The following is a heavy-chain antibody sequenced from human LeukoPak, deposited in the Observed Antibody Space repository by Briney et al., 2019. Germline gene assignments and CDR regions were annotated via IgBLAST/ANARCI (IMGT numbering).Heavy chain of an antibody. CDR2: VYYSGST. CDR3: ARAGGWSPYNWFDP. V-gene: IGHV4-39*07. J-gene: IGHJ5*02. CDR1: GGSITSDSYY. Sequence: SXTLSLTCXVSGGSITSDSYYWDWIRQPPGEGLEWIGSVYYSGSTYYNPSLKSRVTISVDTSKSQFSLKLSSVTAADTAVYYCARAGGWSPYNWFDPWGQGTLVTVSS. D-gene: IGHD6-19*01.